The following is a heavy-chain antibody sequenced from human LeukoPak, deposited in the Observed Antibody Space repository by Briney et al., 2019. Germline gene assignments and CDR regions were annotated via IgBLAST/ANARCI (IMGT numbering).Heavy chain of an antibody. V-gene: IGHV1-18*01. J-gene: IGHJ4*02. CDR2: ISAYNGNT. CDR1: GYTVTSYG. Sequence: ASVKVSCKASGYTVTSYGISWVRQAPGQGLEWMGWISAYNGNTNYAQKLQGRVTMTTDTSTSTAYMELRSLRSDDTAVYYCARDGQLTYYYDSSGPGTFDYWGQGTLVTVSS. D-gene: IGHD3-22*01. CDR3: ARDGQLTYYYDSSGPGTFDY.